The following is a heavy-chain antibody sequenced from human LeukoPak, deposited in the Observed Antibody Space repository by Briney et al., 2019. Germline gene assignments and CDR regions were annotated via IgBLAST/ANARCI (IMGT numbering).Heavy chain of an antibody. CDR3: ARESSGGSYYAY. J-gene: IGHJ4*02. CDR1: GYTFTDYY. D-gene: IGHD1-26*01. Sequence: ASVKVSFKASGYTFTDYYIRWVRLAPGQGLEWMGWVNPKNGGTNYAQKFQGRVTMTRDTSISTLYMELSRLESDDTAIYYCARESSGGSYYAYWGQGTLVTVSA. CDR2: VNPKNGGT. V-gene: IGHV1-2*02.